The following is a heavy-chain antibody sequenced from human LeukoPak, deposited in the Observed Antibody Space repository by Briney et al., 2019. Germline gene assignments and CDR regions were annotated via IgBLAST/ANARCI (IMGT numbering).Heavy chain of an antibody. V-gene: IGHV3-23*01. CDR1: GFTFSSYA. CDR3: ASPKAFLEWLTNDAFDI. CDR2: ISGSGGST. D-gene: IGHD3-3*02. Sequence: GGSLRLSCAASGFTFSSYAMSWVRQAPGKGLEWVSGISGSGGSTCYADSVKGRFTISRDNSKNTLYLQMNSLRAEDTAVYYCASPKAFLEWLTNDAFDIWGQGTMVTVSS. J-gene: IGHJ3*02.